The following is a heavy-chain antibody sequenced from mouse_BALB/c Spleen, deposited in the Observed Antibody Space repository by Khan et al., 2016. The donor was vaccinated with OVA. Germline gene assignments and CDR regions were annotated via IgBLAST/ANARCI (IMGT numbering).Heavy chain of an antibody. Sequence: QVQLKQSGPGLVAPSQSLSITCTVSGFSLTSYGVHWVRQPPGKRLEWLGVIWAGGSTNYNSALMSRLSISKDNSKSQVFLKMNSLQTDDTAMYYCARLEDIWGQGTTLTVSS. CDR2: IWAGGST. V-gene: IGHV2-9*02. CDR1: GFSLTSYG. D-gene: IGHD1-3*01. CDR3: ARLEDI. J-gene: IGHJ2*01.